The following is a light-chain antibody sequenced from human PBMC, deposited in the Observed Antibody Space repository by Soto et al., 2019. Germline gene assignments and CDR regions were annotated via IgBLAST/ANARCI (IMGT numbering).Light chain of an antibody. CDR2: KAS. CDR1: QSISSS. CDR3: QQYNSYSRT. J-gene: IGKJ1*01. Sequence: IQIALVSSTLSASLGERDTITWRASQSISSSLAWYQQKPGKAPNLLIYKASSLESGVPSRFSGSGSGTEFTLTITSLQPDDFATYYCQQYNSYSRTFGQGTKVDIK. V-gene: IGKV1-5*03.